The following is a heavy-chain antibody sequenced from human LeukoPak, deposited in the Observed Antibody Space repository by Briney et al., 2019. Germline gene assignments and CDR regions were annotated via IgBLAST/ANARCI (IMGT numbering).Heavy chain of an antibody. J-gene: IGHJ4*02. CDR3: AKSPSSWKFDD. Sequence: GGSQRLSCAASGFTFSSCGMHWVRQAPGKGLEWVAFIRYHGSDKYYADSVKGRFTISRDNSENTLYLQMNSLRVEDTAVYYCAKSPSSWKFDDWGQGTLVTVSS. CDR1: GFTFSSCG. V-gene: IGHV3-30*02. D-gene: IGHD6-13*01. CDR2: IRYHGSDK.